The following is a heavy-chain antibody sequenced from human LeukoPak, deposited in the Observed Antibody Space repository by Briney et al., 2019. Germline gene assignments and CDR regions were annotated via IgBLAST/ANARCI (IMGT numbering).Heavy chain of an antibody. CDR3: ARVGPRGYCSGGSCYDWFDP. CDR2: IYYSGST. CDR1: GGSISSYY. V-gene: IGHV4-59*12. J-gene: IGHJ5*02. Sequence: PSETLSLTCTVSGGSISSYYWSWIRQPPGKGLEWIGYIYYSGSTNYNPSLKSRVTISVDTSKNQFSLKLSSVTAADTAVYYCARVGPRGYCSGGSCYDWFDPWGQGTLVTVSS. D-gene: IGHD2-15*01.